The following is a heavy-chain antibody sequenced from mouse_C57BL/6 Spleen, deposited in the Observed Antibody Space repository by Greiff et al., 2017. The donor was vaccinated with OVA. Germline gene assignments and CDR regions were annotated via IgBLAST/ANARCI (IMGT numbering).Heavy chain of an antibody. Sequence: EVKLMESGPELVKPGASVKIPCKASGYTFTDYNMDWVKQSHGKSLEWIGDINPNNGGTIYNQKFKGKATLTVDKSSSTAYMELRSLTSEDTAVYYCARYEGQLRPPWFAYWGQGTLVTVSA. V-gene: IGHV1-18*01. CDR2: INPNNGGT. CDR3: ARYEGQLRPPWFAY. CDR1: GYTFTDYN. D-gene: IGHD3-2*02. J-gene: IGHJ3*01.